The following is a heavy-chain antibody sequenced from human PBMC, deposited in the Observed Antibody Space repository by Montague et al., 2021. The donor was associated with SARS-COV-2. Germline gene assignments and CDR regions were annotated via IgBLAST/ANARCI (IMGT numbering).Heavy chain of an antibody. J-gene: IGHJ6*02. V-gene: IGHV3-48*03. CDR2: ITSDGGII. Sequence: SLRLSCAASGFTFSRHEVNWVRQAPGKGLEWVSYITSDGGIIHYADFVEGRFTISRDNAKNSLYLRTNSLRVGDTAVYYCATLARGLFDHGMDVWGQGTTVTVSS. CDR1: GFTFSRHE. D-gene: IGHD3-10*01. CDR3: ATLARGLFDHGMDV.